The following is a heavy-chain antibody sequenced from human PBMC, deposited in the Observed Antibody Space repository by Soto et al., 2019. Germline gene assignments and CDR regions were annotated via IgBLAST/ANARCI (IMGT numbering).Heavy chain of an antibody. CDR1: GYVFSNYF. CDR2: INPQSGGS. D-gene: IGHD3-10*01. CDR3: ARNLVRTPEGVDPLDP. V-gene: IGHV1-2*02. Sequence: ASVKVSCKASGYVFSNYFIHWVRQAPGQGLEWMGYINPQSGGSKYEDNFQDRVTMTRDTPKTTVYMELRGLTSDDTAVYYCARNLVRTPEGVDPLDPWGQGTVVTV. J-gene: IGHJ3*01.